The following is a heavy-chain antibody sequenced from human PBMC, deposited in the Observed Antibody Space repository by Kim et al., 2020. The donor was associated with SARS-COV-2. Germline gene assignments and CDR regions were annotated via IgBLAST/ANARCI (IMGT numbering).Heavy chain of an antibody. Sequence: SETLSLTCTVSGGSISSYYWSWIRQPPGKGLEWIGYIYYSGSTNYNPSLKSRVTISVDTSKNQFSLKLSSVTAADTAVYYCARVGGPYYDILTGYYTPSLHWFDPWGQGTLVTVSS. D-gene: IGHD3-9*01. CDR2: IYYSGST. J-gene: IGHJ5*02. CDR1: GGSISSYY. V-gene: IGHV4-59*01. CDR3: ARVGGPYYDILTGYYTPSLHWFDP.